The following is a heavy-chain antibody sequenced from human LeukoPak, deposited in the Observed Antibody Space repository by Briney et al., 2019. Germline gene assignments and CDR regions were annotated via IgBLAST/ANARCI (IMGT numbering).Heavy chain of an antibody. CDR3: ARKAYGMDA. Sequence: PGGTLRLSCAASGFTFSNYWMSWVRQAPGKGLEWVANIKQDGSEKYYVDSVKGRFTIFRDDAKNSLYLQMNSLRAEDTAVYYCARKAYGMDAWGKGTTVTVSS. CDR1: GFTFSNYW. CDR2: IKQDGSEK. J-gene: IGHJ6*04. V-gene: IGHV3-7*03.